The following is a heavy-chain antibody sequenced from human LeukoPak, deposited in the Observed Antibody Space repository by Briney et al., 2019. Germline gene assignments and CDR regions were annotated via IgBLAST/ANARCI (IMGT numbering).Heavy chain of an antibody. J-gene: IGHJ6*03. Sequence: GGSLRLSCIASGFSFSNYGMHWVRQAPGKGLEWVAFTRYDESSKYYADSVKGRFTISGDSSKNTVYLQMNTLRVEDTAVYYCASDFPLYYYYMGVWGKGTTVTVSS. CDR1: GFSFSNYG. CDR3: ASDFPLYYYYMGV. CDR2: TRYDESSK. V-gene: IGHV3-30*02.